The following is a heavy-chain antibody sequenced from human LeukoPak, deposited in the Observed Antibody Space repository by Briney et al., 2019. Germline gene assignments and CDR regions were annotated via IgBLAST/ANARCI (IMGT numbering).Heavy chain of an antibody. J-gene: IGHJ6*03. Sequence: PSETLSLTCAVYGGSFSGYYWSWIRQPPGKGLEWIGEINHSGSTNCNPSLKSRVTISVDTSKNQFSLKLSSVTAADTAVYYCARVDIVVVVAAKKNYYYMDVWGKGTTVTVSS. CDR3: ARVDIVVVVAAKKNYYYMDV. CDR1: GGSFSGYY. D-gene: IGHD2-15*01. V-gene: IGHV4-34*01. CDR2: INHSGST.